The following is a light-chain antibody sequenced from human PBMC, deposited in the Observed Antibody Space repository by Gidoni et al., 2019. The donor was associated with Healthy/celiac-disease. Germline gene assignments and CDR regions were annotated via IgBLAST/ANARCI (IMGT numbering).Light chain of an antibody. CDR3: QQYNSYPMYT. Sequence: DLQMTQSPSTLSASVGDRVTITCRASPSISSWLAWYQQKPGKAPKLLIYKASSLESGVPSRFSGSGSGTEFTLTISSLQPDDFATYYCQQYNSYPMYTFGQGTKLEIK. V-gene: IGKV1-5*03. CDR1: PSISSW. CDR2: KAS. J-gene: IGKJ2*01.